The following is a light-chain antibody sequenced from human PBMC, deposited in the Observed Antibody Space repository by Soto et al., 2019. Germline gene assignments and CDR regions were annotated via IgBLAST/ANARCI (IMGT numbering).Light chain of an antibody. Sequence: DIMMTQSPDSLAVSLGERATINCKSSQSVLYSSNNKNYLAWYQQKPGQPPKLLIYWASTRESGVPDRFSGSGSGTDFTLTISILQAEDVAVYYCQQYYSTPRTFGQGTKAEIK. CDR3: QQYYSTPRT. V-gene: IGKV4-1*01. CDR1: QSVLYSSNNKNY. CDR2: WAS. J-gene: IGKJ1*01.